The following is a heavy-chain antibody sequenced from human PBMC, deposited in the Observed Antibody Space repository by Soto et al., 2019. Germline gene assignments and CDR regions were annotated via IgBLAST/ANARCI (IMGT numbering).Heavy chain of an antibody. D-gene: IGHD1-1*01. Sequence: SETLSLTCTVSGGSISSSSYYWGWIRQPPGKGLEWIGSIYYSGSTYYNPSLKSRVTISVDTSKNQFSLKLSPVTAADTAVYYCARQYIGGTTGTQNYYYDMDVWGKGTTVNGSS. CDR2: IYYSGST. CDR3: ARQYIGGTTGTQNYYYDMDV. V-gene: IGHV4-39*01. CDR1: GGSISSSSYY. J-gene: IGHJ6*03.